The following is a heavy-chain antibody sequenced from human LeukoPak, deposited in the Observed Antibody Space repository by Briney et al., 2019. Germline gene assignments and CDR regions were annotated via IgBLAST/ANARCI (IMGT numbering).Heavy chain of an antibody. CDR2: ISGSGGNT. CDR1: GFTFRSHA. V-gene: IGHV3-23*01. CDR3: AKDVAYYYDSRGYYYFDY. J-gene: IGHJ4*02. Sequence: PGGSLRLSCATSGFTFRSHAMHWVRQAPGKGLEWVSGISGSGGNTYYADSVKGRFTISRDNSKNTLYLQMNSLRAEDTALYYCAKDVAYYYDSRGYYYFDYWGQGTLVTVSS. D-gene: IGHD3-22*01.